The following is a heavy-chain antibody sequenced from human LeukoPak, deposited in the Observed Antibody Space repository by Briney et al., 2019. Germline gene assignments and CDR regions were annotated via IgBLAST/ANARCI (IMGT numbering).Heavy chain of an antibody. CDR1: GFTFSDYS. V-gene: IGHV3-48*02. D-gene: IGHD2-15*01. J-gene: IGHJ4*02. Sequence: GGSLRLSCAASGFTFSDYSINWVRQAPGKGLERVSYISSSSSTIYYADAVKGRFTISRDNAKNSLYLQMISLRDEDTAVYYCARDRLGGTCNFDYWGQGTLVTVSS. CDR3: ARDRLGGTCNFDY. CDR2: ISSSSSTI.